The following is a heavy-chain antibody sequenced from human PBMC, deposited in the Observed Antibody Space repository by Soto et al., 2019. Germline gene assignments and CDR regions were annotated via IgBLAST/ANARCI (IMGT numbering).Heavy chain of an antibody. J-gene: IGHJ4*02. Sequence: GGSLRLSCAASGFTFSSYAMHWVRQAPGKGLEWVAVISYDGSNKYYADSVKGRFTISRDNSKNTLYLQMNSLRAEDTAVYYCARDSDLDLAPGLDYWGQGTLVTVSS. CDR1: GFTFSSYA. D-gene: IGHD1-7*01. CDR2: ISYDGSNK. CDR3: ARDSDLDLAPGLDY. V-gene: IGHV3-30-3*01.